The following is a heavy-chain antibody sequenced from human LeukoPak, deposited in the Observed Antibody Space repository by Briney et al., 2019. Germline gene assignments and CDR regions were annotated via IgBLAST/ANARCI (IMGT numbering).Heavy chain of an antibody. V-gene: IGHV3-7*01. CDR1: GFTFRNYW. CDR3: VRGHTSDFDHFFDS. D-gene: IGHD6-19*01. CDR2: VNQDGSEK. Sequence: GGSLRLSCAASGFTFRNYWMNWVRQAPGKGLEWVANVNQDGSEKYYVDSVKGRFTISRDNAKNSLYVQVNGLRAEDTAIYYCVRGHTSDFDHFFDSWGQGALVTVSS. J-gene: IGHJ4*02.